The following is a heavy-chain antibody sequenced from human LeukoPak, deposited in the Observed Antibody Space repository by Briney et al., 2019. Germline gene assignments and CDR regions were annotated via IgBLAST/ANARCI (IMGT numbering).Heavy chain of an antibody. D-gene: IGHD3-10*01. CDR3: AGSYYNVFDY. V-gene: IGHV3-33*01. Sequence: GGSLRLSCAASGFTFSNYGMHWVRQAPGKGLEWVALIWYDGSNKYYADSVKGRFTISRDNSKNTLYLQMNILRAEDTAVYYCAGSYYNVFDYWGQGTLVTVSS. J-gene: IGHJ4*02. CDR2: IWYDGSNK. CDR1: GFTFSNYG.